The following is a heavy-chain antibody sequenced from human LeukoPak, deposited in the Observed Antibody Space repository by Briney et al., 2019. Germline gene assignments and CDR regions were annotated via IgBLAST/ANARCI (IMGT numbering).Heavy chain of an antibody. V-gene: IGHV4-39*01. CDR3: ARHKGEGSGRYYYYYMDV. J-gene: IGHJ6*03. D-gene: IGHD3-10*01. CDR2: IYYSGSS. Sequence: LRLSCAASGFTFSDYYMSWIRQPPGKGLEWIGSIYYSGSSYYNPSLKSRVTISVDTSKNQFSLKLSSVTAADTAVYHCARHKGEGSGRYYYYYMDVWGKGTTVTISS. CDR1: GFTFSDYY.